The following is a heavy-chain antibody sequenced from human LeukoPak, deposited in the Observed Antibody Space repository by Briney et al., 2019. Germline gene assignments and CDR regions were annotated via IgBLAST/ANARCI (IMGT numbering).Heavy chain of an antibody. V-gene: IGHV1-69*13. CDR3: ASSSSRGYYYYYMDV. D-gene: IGHD6-6*01. J-gene: IGHJ6*03. CDR1: GYTFTSYG. Sequence: GASVKVSCKASGYTFTSYGISWVRQAPGQGLEWMGGIIPIFGTANYAQKFQGRVTITADESTSTAYMELSSLRSEDTAVYYCASSSSRGYYYYYMDVWGKGTTVTVSS. CDR2: IIPIFGTA.